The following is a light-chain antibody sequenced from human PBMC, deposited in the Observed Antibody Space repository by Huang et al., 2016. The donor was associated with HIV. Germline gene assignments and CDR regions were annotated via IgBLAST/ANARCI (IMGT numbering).Light chain of an antibody. J-gene: IGKJ1*01. CDR1: QSISTW. CDR3: QQYNSYWT. V-gene: IGKV1-5*03. CDR2: KAS. Sequence: DIQMTQSPFTLSASVGDRVTITCRASQSISTWLAWYQQKPGKATKLLIYKASTLESGVPSRFTGSGSGTEFTLTINRLHPDDFATYYCQQYNSYWTFGQGTKVEIK.